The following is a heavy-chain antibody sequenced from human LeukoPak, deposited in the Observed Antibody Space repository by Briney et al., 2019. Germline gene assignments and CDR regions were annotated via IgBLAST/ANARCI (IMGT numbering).Heavy chain of an antibody. CDR1: GGSISSGGYY. D-gene: IGHD1-26*01. V-gene: IGHV4-30-2*01. CDR3: ARVAVSGTYGGYLDY. J-gene: IGHJ4*02. Sequence: SQTLSLTCTVSGGSISSGGYYWSWIRQPPGKGLEWIGYIYHSGSTYYNPSLKSRVTISVDRSKNQFSLKLSSVTAADTAVYYCARVAVSGTYGGYLDYWGQGTLVTVSS. CDR2: IYHSGST.